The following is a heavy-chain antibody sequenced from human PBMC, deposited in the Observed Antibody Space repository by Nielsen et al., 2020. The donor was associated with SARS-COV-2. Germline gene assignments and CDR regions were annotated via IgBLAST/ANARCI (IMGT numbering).Heavy chain of an antibody. CDR1: GYTFTSYG. Sequence: ASVKVSCKASGYTFTSYGISWVRQAPGQGLEWMGWISAYNGNTNYAQKLQGRVTMTTDTSTSTAYMELRSLRSDDTAVYYCARTPVRITIFGVVNPGNWCDPWGQGTLVTVS. J-gene: IGHJ5*02. CDR2: ISAYNGNT. D-gene: IGHD3-3*01. CDR3: ARTPVRITIFGVVNPGNWCDP. V-gene: IGHV1-18*04.